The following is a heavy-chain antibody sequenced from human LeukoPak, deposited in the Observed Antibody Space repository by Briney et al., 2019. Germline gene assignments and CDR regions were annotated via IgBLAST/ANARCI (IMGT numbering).Heavy chain of an antibody. D-gene: IGHD2-21*01. V-gene: IGHV7-4-1*02. J-gene: IGHJ4*02. CDR1: GYTFTSYG. Sequence: ASVKVFCKASGYTFTSYGISWVRQAPGQGLEWMGWINTNTGNPTYAQGFTGRFVFSLDTSVSTAYLQISSLKAEDTAVYYCARVPVIGRFDYWGQGTLVTVSS. CDR3: ARVPVIGRFDY. CDR2: INTNTGNP.